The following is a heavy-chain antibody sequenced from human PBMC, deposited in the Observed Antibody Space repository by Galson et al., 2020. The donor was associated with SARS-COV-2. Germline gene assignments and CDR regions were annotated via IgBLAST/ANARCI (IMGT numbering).Heavy chain of an antibody. CDR2: IYYSGST. D-gene: IGHD3-10*01. J-gene: IGHJ6*02. CDR3: ARPRITMVRGGDGMDV. Sequence: SETLSLTCTVSGGSISSSSYYWGWIRQPPGKGLEWIGSIYYSGSTYYNPSLKSRVTISVDTSKNQFTLKLSSVTAADTAVYYCARPRITMVRGGDGMDVWGQGTTVTVSS. V-gene: IGHV4-39*01. CDR1: GGSISSSSYY.